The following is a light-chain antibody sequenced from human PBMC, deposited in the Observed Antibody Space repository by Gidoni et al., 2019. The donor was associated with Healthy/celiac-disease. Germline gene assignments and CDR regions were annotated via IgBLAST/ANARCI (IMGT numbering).Light chain of an antibody. J-gene: IGKJ1*01. CDR1: QSVSSN. V-gene: IGKV3-15*01. CDR2: GAS. CDR3: QQYNNWRT. Sequence: EIVMTQSPATLSVSPGESATLSSRASQSVSSNLAWYQQKPGQAPRLLIYGASTRATGIPARFSGSGSGTEFTLPISSLQSEDFAVYYCQQYNNWRTFGQGTKVEIK.